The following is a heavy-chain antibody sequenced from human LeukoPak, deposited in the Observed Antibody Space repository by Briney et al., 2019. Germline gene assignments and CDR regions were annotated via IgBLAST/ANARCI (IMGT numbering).Heavy chain of an antibody. D-gene: IGHD3-22*01. Sequence: AGSLRLSCAASGFTFRDYFMSWIRQAPGKGLEWVAYTTTAGNTIYYADPMKGRFTISRDNDKNSLYLQMNTLRAEDTAVYYCARAAYDSSAVDAFDIWGQGTMVTVSP. V-gene: IGHV3-11*01. CDR1: GFTFRDYF. J-gene: IGHJ3*02. CDR2: TTTAGNTI. CDR3: ARAAYDSSAVDAFDI.